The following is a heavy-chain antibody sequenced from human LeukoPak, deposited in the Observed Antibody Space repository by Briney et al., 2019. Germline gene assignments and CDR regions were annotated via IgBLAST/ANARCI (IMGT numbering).Heavy chain of an antibody. CDR2: INHSGST. J-gene: IGHJ4*02. D-gene: IGHD1-26*01. V-gene: IGHV4-34*01. CDR3: ARGQSSVPRGAAPRGY. CDR1: GGSFSGYY. Sequence: SETLSLTCAVYGGSFSGYYWSWIRQPPGKGLEWIGEINHSGSTNYNPSLKSRVTISVGTSKNQFSLKLSSVTAADTAVYYCARGQSSVPRGAAPRGYWGQGTLVTVSS.